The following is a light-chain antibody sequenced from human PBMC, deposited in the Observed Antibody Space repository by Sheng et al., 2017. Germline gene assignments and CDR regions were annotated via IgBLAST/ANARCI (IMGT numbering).Light chain of an antibody. CDR3: QQYQSLPPT. V-gene: IGKV1-33*01. Sequence: DIQMTQSPSSLSASVGDRVIITCRASQAISNYLNWYQQKPGTAPQLLIYDASTLETGVPSRFSGSGSGTDFTLTIRYLQPEDFATYYCQQYQSLPPTFGEGT. CDR2: DAS. J-gene: IGKJ2*01. CDR1: QAISNY.